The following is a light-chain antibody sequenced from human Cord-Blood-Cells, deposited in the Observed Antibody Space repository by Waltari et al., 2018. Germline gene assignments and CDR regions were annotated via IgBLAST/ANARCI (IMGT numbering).Light chain of an antibody. CDR2: WNN. J-gene: IGLJ2*01. Sequence: QSVLTQPPSASGTPGQRVTISCSGSSSNIGSNYVYWYQQLPGTPPNPRIGWNNRRPSVVADRFSGSKSGTSASLAISGLRSEDEADYYCAAWDDSLSGVVFGGGTKLTVL. CDR1: SSNIGSNY. CDR3: AAWDDSLSGVV. V-gene: IGLV1-47*01.